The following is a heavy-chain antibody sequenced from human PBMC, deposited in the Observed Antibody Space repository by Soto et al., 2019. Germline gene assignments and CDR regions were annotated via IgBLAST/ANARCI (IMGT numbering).Heavy chain of an antibody. D-gene: IGHD5-18*01. Sequence: SVKVSCKASGGTFSSYAISWVRQAPGQGLEWMGGIIPIFGTANYAQKFQGRVTITADESKNTLYLQMNSLRAEDTAVYYCATMLDSYGPDYWGQGTLVTVSS. CDR2: IIPIFGTA. V-gene: IGHV1-69*13. J-gene: IGHJ4*02. CDR3: ATMLDSYGPDY. CDR1: GGTFSSYA.